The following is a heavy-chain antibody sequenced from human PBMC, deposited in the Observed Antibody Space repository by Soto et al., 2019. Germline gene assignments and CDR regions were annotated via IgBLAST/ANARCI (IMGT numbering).Heavy chain of an antibody. CDR1: GYTFTGYY. D-gene: IGHD2-2*01. J-gene: IGHJ6*02. V-gene: IGHV1-2*04. CDR2: INPNSGGT. CDR3: ARVSAAPPLNCSSTSCPPVYYYYGMDV. Sequence: QVQLVQSGAEVKKPGASVKVSCKASGYTFTGYYMHWVRQAPGQGLEWMGWINPNSGGTNYAQKFQGWVTMTRDTSVSTAYMEPSRLRSDDTAVYYCARVSAAPPLNCSSTSCPPVYYYYGMDVWGQGTTVTVSS.